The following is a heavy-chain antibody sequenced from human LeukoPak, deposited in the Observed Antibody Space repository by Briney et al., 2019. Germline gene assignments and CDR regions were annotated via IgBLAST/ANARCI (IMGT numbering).Heavy chain of an antibody. CDR2: IYHSGST. Sequence: MTSETLSLTCTVSGYSISSGYYWGWIRQPPGKGLEWIGSIYHSGSTYYNPSLKSRVTISVDTSKNQFSLKLSSVTAADTAVYYCARGPSGSYGTDFDYWGQGTLVTVSS. D-gene: IGHD1-26*01. J-gene: IGHJ4*02. CDR1: GYSISSGYY. V-gene: IGHV4-38-2*02. CDR3: ARGPSGSYGTDFDY.